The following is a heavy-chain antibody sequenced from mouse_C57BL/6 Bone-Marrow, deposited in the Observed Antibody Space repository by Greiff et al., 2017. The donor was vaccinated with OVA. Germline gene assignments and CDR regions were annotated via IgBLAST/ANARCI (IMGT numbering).Heavy chain of an antibody. V-gene: IGHV5-12*01. Sequence: DVKLVESGGGLVQPGGSLKLSCAASGFTFSDYYMYWVRQTPEKRLEWVAYISNGGGSTYYPDTVKGRFPISRDNAKNTLYLQMSRLKSEDTAMYYCARQGVLREGAWFAYWGQGTLVTVSA. CDR2: ISNGGGST. CDR1: GFTFSDYY. D-gene: IGHD1-1*01. CDR3: ARQGVLREGAWFAY. J-gene: IGHJ3*01.